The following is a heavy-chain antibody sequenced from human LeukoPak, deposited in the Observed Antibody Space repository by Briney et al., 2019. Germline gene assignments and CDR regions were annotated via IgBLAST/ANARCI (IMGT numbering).Heavy chain of an antibody. CDR1: GGSISSYY. CDR3: ARSGGSYGAFDI. J-gene: IGHJ3*02. CDR2: IYYSGST. Sequence: SETLSLTCTVSGGSISSYYWSWIRQPPGKGLEWIGYIYYSGSTNYNPSLKSRVTISVDTSKNQFSLKLSSVTAADTAVYYCARSGGSYGAFDIWGQGTMVTVSS. V-gene: IGHV4-59*08. D-gene: IGHD1-26*01.